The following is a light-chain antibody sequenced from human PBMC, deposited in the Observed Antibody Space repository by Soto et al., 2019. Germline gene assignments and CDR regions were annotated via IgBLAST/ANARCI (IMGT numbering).Light chain of an antibody. CDR3: QQSNTWPKT. J-gene: IGKJ1*01. V-gene: IGKV3-15*01. Sequence: EIVMTQSPATLSVSPGETVTLSCRASQSVNSNLAWYQQKPGQAPRLLISDASTRAAGLPARFSGSGSGTEFTLTISSLQSEDFAVYFCQQSNTWPKTFGQGTKVEIK. CDR2: DAS. CDR1: QSVNSN.